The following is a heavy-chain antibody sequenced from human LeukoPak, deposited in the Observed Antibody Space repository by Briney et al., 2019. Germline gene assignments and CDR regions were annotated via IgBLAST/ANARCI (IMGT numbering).Heavy chain of an antibody. V-gene: IGHV1-69*13. CDR3: ARVQDYGSGSPEPWFDP. CDR2: IIPIFGTA. D-gene: IGHD3-10*01. Sequence: ASVKVSCKASGITVTDYFIHWVRQAPGQGLEWMGGIIPIFGTANYAQKFQGRVTITADESTSTAYMELSSLRSEDTAVYYCARVQDYGSGSPEPWFDPWGQGALVTVSS. CDR1: GITVTDYF. J-gene: IGHJ5*02.